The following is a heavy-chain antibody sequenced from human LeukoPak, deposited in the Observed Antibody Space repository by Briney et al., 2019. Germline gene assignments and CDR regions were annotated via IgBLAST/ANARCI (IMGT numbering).Heavy chain of an antibody. D-gene: IGHD2-2*01. Sequence: ASVKVSCKASGYTFTCYYMHWVRQAPGQGLEWRGWINPNSGGTNYAKKFQGRVTMTRDTSISTAYMELSRLRSEDTAVYYCARDSGCSSTSCSVEGIYYYYMDVWGKGTTVTVSS. CDR1: GYTFTCYY. CDR2: INPNSGGT. J-gene: IGHJ6*03. V-gene: IGHV1-2*02. CDR3: ARDSGCSSTSCSVEGIYYYYMDV.